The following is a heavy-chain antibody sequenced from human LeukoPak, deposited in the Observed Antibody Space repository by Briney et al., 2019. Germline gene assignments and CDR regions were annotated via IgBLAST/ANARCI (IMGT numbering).Heavy chain of an antibody. CDR2: IYYSGST. V-gene: IGHV4-59*04. D-gene: IGHD3-16*02. Sequence: SETLSLTCTVSGGSISSYYWSWIRQPPGKGLEWIGYIYYSGSTYYNPSLKSRVTMSVDTSKNQFSLKLSSVTAVDTAVYYCARMPRSYRSYYFDYWGQGTLVTVSS. J-gene: IGHJ4*02. CDR3: ARMPRSYRSYYFDY. CDR1: GGSISSYY.